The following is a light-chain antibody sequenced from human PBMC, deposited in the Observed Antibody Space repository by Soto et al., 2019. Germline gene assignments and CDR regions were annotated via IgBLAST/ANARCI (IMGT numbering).Light chain of an antibody. J-gene: IGKJ1*01. CDR3: HQYYSYPRT. CDR1: QGISSY. Sequence: AIRMTQSPSSFSASTGDRVTITCRASQGISSYLAWYQQKPGKAPKLLIYAASTLQSGVPSRVSGSGSGTDFTLHISCLQSEDFATYYCHQYYSYPRTFGQGTKVEIK. V-gene: IGKV1-8*01. CDR2: AAS.